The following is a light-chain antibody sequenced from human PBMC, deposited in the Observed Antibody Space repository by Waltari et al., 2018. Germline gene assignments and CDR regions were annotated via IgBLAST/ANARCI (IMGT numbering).Light chain of an antibody. Sequence: EIVLTQSPATLSLSPGESVTPSCRASQSVSSYLAWYQQKPGQAPRLLIYGASNRATGIPARFSGSGSGTDFTLTISSLEPEDFAVYYCQQRSNWLTFGGGTKVEIK. CDR2: GAS. CDR1: QSVSSY. CDR3: QQRSNWLT. J-gene: IGKJ4*01. V-gene: IGKV3-11*01.